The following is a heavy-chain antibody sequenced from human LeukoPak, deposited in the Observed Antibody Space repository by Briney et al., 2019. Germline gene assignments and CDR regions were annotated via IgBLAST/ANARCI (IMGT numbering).Heavy chain of an antibody. V-gene: IGHV3-74*01. CDR3: ARYSSSSGGASYYLDY. Sequence: GGSLRLSCTASGFTLRNYWMHWVRQVPGKRLVWVSRFSGDGSVTNYADSAQGRFTISRDNAKNTLYLQINSLRSEDTAVYYCARYSSSSGGASYYLDYWGHGTLVTVSS. CDR2: FSGDGSVT. J-gene: IGHJ4*01. D-gene: IGHD6-6*01. CDR1: GFTLRNYW.